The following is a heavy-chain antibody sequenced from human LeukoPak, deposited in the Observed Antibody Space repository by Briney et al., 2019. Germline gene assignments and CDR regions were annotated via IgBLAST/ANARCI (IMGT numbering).Heavy chain of an antibody. CDR1: GFTFSSYA. CDR2: ISGSGGST. V-gene: IGHV3-23*01. CDR3: ANQGDWTYGLFDY. J-gene: IGHJ4*02. D-gene: IGHD2-21*02. Sequence: GSLRLSCAASGFTFSSYAMSWVRQAPGKGLEWVSAISGSGGSTYYADSVKGRFTISRDNSKNTLYLQMNSLRAEDTAVYYCANQGDWTYGLFDYWGQGTLVTVSS.